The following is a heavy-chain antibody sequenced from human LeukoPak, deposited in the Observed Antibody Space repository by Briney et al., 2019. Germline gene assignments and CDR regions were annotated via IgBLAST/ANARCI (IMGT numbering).Heavy chain of an antibody. CDR2: ITSSSTYM. CDR3: VREEGLKVATMTLHH. J-gene: IGHJ5*02. D-gene: IGHD5-24*01. Sequence: PGGSPRLSCAASGFTFNTYSMNWVRQAPGKGLEWVSSITSSSTYMFYADSVRGRFTVSRDNSRNSLFLQMNSLRPEDTAVYYCVREEGLKVATMTLHHWGQGTLVTVSS. CDR1: GFTFNTYS. V-gene: IGHV3-21*06.